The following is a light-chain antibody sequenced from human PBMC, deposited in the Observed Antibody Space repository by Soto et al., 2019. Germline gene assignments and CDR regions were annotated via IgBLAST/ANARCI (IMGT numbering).Light chain of an antibody. CDR3: QQYGALPVT. Sequence: EVVLTQSPGTLSLSPGEGATLSCRASQSVRGSSLAWYQQKPGQAPRLLIYSVSSRATGIPDRLSGSGSGTDFTLTISRLEPEDFAVYYCQQYGALPVTFGPGITVDIK. V-gene: IGKV3-20*01. CDR1: QSVRGSS. J-gene: IGKJ3*01. CDR2: SVS.